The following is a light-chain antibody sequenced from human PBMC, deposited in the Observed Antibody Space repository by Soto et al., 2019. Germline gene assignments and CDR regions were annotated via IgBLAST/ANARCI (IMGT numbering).Light chain of an antibody. CDR2: EVS. Sequence: QSALTQPPSASGSLGQSVTIPCTGTSSDVGDYNYVSWYQQHPGKVPKLMIYEVSKRPSGVPDRFSGSKSGNTASLTVSGLQAEDEADYYCSSYTGGNPSYVFGTGTKLTVL. CDR1: SSDVGDYNY. J-gene: IGLJ1*01. CDR3: SSYTGGNPSYV. V-gene: IGLV2-8*01.